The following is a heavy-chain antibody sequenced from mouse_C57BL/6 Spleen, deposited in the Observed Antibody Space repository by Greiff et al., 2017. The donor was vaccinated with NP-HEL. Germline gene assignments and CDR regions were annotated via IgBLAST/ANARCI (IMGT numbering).Heavy chain of an antibody. Sequence: VQLQQSGPELVKPGASVKISCKASGYSFTDYNLNWVKQSNGTSLAWIGVLNPNYGTTSYNQKFKGKATLTVDQSSSTAYMQLNSLTSEDSAVYYCARKGFNWPYAMDYWGQGTSVTVSS. CDR3: ARKGFNWPYAMDY. D-gene: IGHD4-1*01. CDR1: GYSFTDYN. CDR2: LNPNYGTT. J-gene: IGHJ4*01. V-gene: IGHV1-39*01.